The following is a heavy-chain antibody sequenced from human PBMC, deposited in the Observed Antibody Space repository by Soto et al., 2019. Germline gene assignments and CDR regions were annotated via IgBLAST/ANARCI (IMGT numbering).Heavy chain of an antibody. D-gene: IGHD6-6*01. CDR3: ARALLEYSSSSEIGAFDI. CDR2: IIPIFGTA. V-gene: IGHV1-69*06. J-gene: IGHJ3*02. Sequence: QVQLVQSGAEVKKPGSSVKVSCKASGGTFSSYAISWVRQAPGQGLEWMGGIIPIFGTANYAQKFQGRVTITADKSTITAYMELSSLRSEDTAVYYCARALLEYSSSSEIGAFDIWGQGTMVTVSS. CDR1: GGTFSSYA.